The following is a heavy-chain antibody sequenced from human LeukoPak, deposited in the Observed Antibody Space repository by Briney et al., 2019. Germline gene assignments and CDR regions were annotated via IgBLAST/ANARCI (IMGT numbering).Heavy chain of an antibody. Sequence: GGSLRLSCAASGFTFSSYSMNWVRQAPGKGLEWVSSISSSSSYIYYADSVKGRFTISRDNAKNSLYLQMNSLRAEDTAVYYCARGPEYQPYHYYGMDVWGQGTTVTVSS. D-gene: IGHD2-2*01. CDR2: ISSSSSYI. J-gene: IGHJ6*02. V-gene: IGHV3-21*01. CDR1: GFTFSSYS. CDR3: ARGPEYQPYHYYGMDV.